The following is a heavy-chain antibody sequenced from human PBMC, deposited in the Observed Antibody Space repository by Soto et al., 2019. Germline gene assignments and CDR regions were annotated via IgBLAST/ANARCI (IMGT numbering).Heavy chain of an antibody. V-gene: IGHV3-74*01. CDR2: INGDGSST. CDR3: ARLGGTSRLWYFDL. D-gene: IGHD1-26*01. CDR1: GFTFSRYW. J-gene: IGHJ2*01. Sequence: EVQLVESGGCLVQPGGSLRLSCAASGFTFSRYWMYLVRQAPGKGLGWVSRINGDGSSTTYADSVKGRFTISRDNANITLHLQMKSLRAEDTGFYYCARLGGTSRLWYFDLWDRGTLVTLSS.